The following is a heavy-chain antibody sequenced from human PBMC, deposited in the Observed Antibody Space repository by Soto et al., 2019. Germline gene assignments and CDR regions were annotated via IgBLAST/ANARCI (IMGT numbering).Heavy chain of an antibody. D-gene: IGHD6-13*01. J-gene: IGHJ6*03. V-gene: IGHV4-31*03. CDR1: GGSISSGGYY. CDR2: IYYSGST. CDR3: ARDYGGDRAIAAAGKIHPVRYYYMDV. Sequence: QVQLQESGPGLVKPSQTLSLTCTVSGGSISSGGYYWSWIRQHPGKGLEWIGYIYYSGSTYYNPSLKSRVTISVDTSKNQFSLKLSSVTAADTAVYYCARDYGGDRAIAAAGKIHPVRYYYMDVWGKGTTVTVSS.